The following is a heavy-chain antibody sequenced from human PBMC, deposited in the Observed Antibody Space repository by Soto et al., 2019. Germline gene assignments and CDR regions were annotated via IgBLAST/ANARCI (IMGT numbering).Heavy chain of an antibody. Sequence: GESLKISCKGSGYSFTSYWISWVRQMPGKGLEWMGRIDPSDSYTNYSPSFQGHVTISADKSISTAYLQWSSLKASDTAMYYCARQAYCGGDCYPIDYWXQGTLVTVSS. J-gene: IGHJ4*02. CDR2: IDPSDSYT. D-gene: IGHD2-21*02. CDR1: GYSFTSYW. CDR3: ARQAYCGGDCYPIDY. V-gene: IGHV5-10-1*01.